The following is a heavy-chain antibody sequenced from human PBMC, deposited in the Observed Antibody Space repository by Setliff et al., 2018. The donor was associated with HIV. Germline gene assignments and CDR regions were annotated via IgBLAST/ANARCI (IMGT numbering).Heavy chain of an antibody. J-gene: IGHJ5*02. CDR2: INRSGST. CDR1: NASFSDYF. CDR3: ASRIYYYDSSRVLREEGFDP. D-gene: IGHD3-22*01. Sequence: PSETLSLTCAVYNASFSDYFWAWIRQPPGKGLEWIGEINRSGSTNYNPSLKSRLSISVDTSKNQFSLKLNSVTAADTAVYYCASRIYYYDSSRVLREEGFDPWGQGTLVTVSS. V-gene: IGHV4-34*01.